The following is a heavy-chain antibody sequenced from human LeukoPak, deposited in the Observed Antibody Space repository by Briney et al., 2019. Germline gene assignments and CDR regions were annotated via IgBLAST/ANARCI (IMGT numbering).Heavy chain of an antibody. J-gene: IGHJ3*02. CDR1: GGSISSYY. V-gene: IGHV4-59*01. CDR2: MHYSGST. CDR3: ARSRARDAFDI. Sequence: SETLSLTCIVSGGSISSYYWNWIRQPPGKGLEWIGHMHYSGSTNYNPSLKSRVTISVDTSKNQFSLKLSSVTAADTAVYYCARSRARDAFDIWGQGTMVTVSS. D-gene: IGHD6-6*01.